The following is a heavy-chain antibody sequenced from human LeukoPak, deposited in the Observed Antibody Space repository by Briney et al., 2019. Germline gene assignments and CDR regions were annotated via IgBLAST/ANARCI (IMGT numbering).Heavy chain of an antibody. CDR3: ARDTFQPGLIDS. V-gene: IGHV3-21*05. CDR2: INDDSTDI. CDR1: GFPFSLYA. D-gene: IGHD2-2*01. J-gene: IGHJ4*02. Sequence: GSLRLSCAASGFPFSLYAMNWVRQAPGKGLEWVSYINDDSTDIHYADSVKGRFSISRDSAGNTLYLQLSSLRAEDTAVYYCARDTFQPGLIDSWGQGTLVTVSS.